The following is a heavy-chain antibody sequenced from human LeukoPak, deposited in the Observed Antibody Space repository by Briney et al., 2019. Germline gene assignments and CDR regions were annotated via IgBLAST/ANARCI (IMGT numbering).Heavy chain of an antibody. Sequence: ASVKVSCKASGYTFTSYAMNWVRQAPGQGLEWMGWINTNTGNPTYAQGFTGRFVFSLDTSVSTAYLQISSLKAEDTAVYYCARDDYYDSSGYRNAFDIWGQGTMVTVSS. J-gene: IGHJ3*02. CDR1: GYTFTSYA. D-gene: IGHD3-22*01. CDR3: ARDDYYDSSGYRNAFDI. V-gene: IGHV7-4-1*02. CDR2: INTNTGNP.